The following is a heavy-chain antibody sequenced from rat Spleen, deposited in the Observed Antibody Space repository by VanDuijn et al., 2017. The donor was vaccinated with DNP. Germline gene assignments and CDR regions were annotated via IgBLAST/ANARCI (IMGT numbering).Heavy chain of an antibody. J-gene: IGHJ4*01. D-gene: IGHD4-3*01. V-gene: IGHV2-19*01. CDR3: ARDPFYNSGALDA. CDR2: ISSGGST. CDR1: GFSLTDYS. Sequence: QVQLKESGPGMVQPSQTLSLTCTVSGFSLTDYSVHWVRQPPGKGLEWIAAISSGGSTYYVPALKSRLTISRDTSTSQVFLKMNSLQTEDTAIYFCARDPFYNSGALDAWGQGTSVTVSS.